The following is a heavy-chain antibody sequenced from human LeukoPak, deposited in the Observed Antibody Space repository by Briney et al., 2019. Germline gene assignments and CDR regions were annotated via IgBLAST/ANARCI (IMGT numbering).Heavy chain of an antibody. V-gene: IGHV3-30*04. Sequence: GGSLRLSCAASGFTFSSYAMHWVRQAPGKGLEWVAVISYDGSNKYYADSVKGRFTISRDNSKNTLYLQVNSLRAEDTAVYYCARGGPLPSGLIDYWGQGTLVTVSS. CDR3: ARGGPLPSGLIDY. CDR2: ISYDGSNK. D-gene: IGHD6-25*01. J-gene: IGHJ4*02. CDR1: GFTFSSYA.